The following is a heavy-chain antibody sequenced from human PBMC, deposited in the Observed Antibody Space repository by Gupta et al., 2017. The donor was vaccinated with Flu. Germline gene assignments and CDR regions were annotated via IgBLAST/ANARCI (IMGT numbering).Heavy chain of an antibody. V-gene: IGHV3-21*01. D-gene: IGHD6-13*01. Sequence: EVHLLHSGGGLVQPGGSLRPSCIGSGSTLRRFAINLVRQTPGKGLEWVASISSSRVYIYYADSVKGRFTLSRDNRENSVSLQMSALRAEDSAVYYCARDAAGTNFNWFAPWGQGTLVTVSS. CDR3: ARDAAGTNFNWFAP. CDR2: ISSSRVYI. CDR1: GSTLRRFA. J-gene: IGHJ5*01.